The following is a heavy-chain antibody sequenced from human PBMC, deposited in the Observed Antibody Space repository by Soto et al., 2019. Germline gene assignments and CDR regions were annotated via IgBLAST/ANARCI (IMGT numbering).Heavy chain of an antibody. J-gene: IGHJ3*01. D-gene: IGHD5-12*01. CDR3: EGSWT. V-gene: IGHV3-23*04. CDR1: GFTIRNYA. Sequence: EVQVVESGGDLVQPGGSLRLSCAASGFTIRNYAMSWVRQALGKALEWVSGISGGSDRTYYADSVKGRFTIFKDNSKNTLYLQMSSLRVEDTAVYHCEGSWTWGQGTMVTVSS. CDR2: ISGGSDRT.